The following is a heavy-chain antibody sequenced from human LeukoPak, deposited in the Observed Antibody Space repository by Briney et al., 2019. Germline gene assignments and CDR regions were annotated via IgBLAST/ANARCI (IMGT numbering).Heavy chain of an antibody. J-gene: IGHJ6*04. Sequence: SVKVSCKASGGTFSSYAISWVRQAPGQGLEWMGGIIPIFGTANYAQKFQGRVTITADESTSTAYMELSSLRSEDTAVYYCAGGNYGSGSYYNYYYYGMDVWGKGTTVTASS. V-gene: IGHV1-69*13. CDR3: AGGNYGSGSYYNYYYYGMDV. D-gene: IGHD3-10*01. CDR2: IIPIFGTA. CDR1: GGTFSSYA.